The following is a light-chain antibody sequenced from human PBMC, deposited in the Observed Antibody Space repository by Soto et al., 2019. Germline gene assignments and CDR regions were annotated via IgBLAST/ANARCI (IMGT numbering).Light chain of an antibody. Sequence: EIVMTQSPATRHVSSGDRATLSCXASQSVSSKLAWYQQKPGQAPRLLIYGASTRATGIPARFSAGGSGRDFTLTISDLQPDDFASYFCQSTYILPWAFGQGTKVDIK. CDR3: QSTYILPWA. CDR1: QSVSSK. V-gene: IGKV3-15*01. J-gene: IGKJ1*01. CDR2: GAS.